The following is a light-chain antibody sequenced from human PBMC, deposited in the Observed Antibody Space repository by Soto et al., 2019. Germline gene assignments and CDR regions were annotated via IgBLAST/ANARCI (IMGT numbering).Light chain of an antibody. CDR1: SGDVGGYNY. CDR3: SSYTSSSTLV. CDR2: EVS. J-gene: IGLJ2*01. V-gene: IGLV2-14*01. Sequence: QSALTQPASVSGSPGQSITISCTGTSGDVGGYNYVSWFQQHPGKAPKLIIYEVSHWPSGVSNRFSGSKSGNTASLTISGLQAEDEADYYCSSYTSSSTLVFGGGTKLTVL.